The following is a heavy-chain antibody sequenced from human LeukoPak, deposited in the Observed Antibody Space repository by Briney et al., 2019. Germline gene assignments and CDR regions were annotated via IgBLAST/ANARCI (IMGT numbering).Heavy chain of an antibody. V-gene: IGHV3-64*01. CDR1: GFTFSSYA. CDR3: ARRDSGGYYYGL. Sequence: QPGGSLRLSCAASGFTFSSYAMLWVRQAPGKGLEYVSGITSNGGSTYYANSVKGRFTISRDNSKNTLYLQMGSLRADDMAVYYCARRDSGGYYYGLWGQGTLVTVSS. J-gene: IGHJ4*02. D-gene: IGHD3-22*01. CDR2: ITSNGGST.